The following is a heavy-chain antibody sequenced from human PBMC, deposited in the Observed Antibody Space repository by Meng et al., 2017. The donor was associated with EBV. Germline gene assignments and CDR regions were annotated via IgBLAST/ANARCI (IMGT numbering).Heavy chain of an antibody. CDR1: GYTLPGYY. J-gene: IGHJ4*02. Sequence: LVQSGAEWKKPGASVKVSCKASGYTLPGYYMHWVRQAPGQGLEWMGRIKPNSGGTNYAQKFQGRVTMTRDTSISTAYMELSRLRSDDTAVYYCARVGIAVAGTGDYWGQGTLVTVSS. D-gene: IGHD6-19*01. CDR2: IKPNSGGT. CDR3: ARVGIAVAGTGDY. V-gene: IGHV1-2*06.